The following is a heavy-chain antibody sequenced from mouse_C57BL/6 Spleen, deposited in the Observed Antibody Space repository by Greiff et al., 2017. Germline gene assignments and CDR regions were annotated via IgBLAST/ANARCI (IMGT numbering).Heavy chain of an antibody. CDR1: GYTFTSYW. Sequence: QVQLQQPGAELVRPGTSVKLSCKASGYTFTSYWMHWVKQRPGQGLEWIGVIDPSDSYTNYNQKFKGKATLTVDTSSSTAYMQLRSLTSEDSAVYYCERYVTTVVATAGIDYWGQGTTLTVSS. CDR3: ERYVTTVVATAGIDY. V-gene: IGHV1-59*01. J-gene: IGHJ2*01. CDR2: IDPSDSYT. D-gene: IGHD1-1*01.